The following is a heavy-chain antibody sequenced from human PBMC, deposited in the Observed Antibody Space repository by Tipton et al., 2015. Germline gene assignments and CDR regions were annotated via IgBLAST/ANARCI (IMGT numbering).Heavy chain of an antibody. CDR1: GGSFSDYY. Sequence: TLSLTCTVSGGSFSDYYWSLIRQSPGEGLEWIGYIYYSGSTNYNPSLRSRVAMSMDTSKNQFSLKLSSVIAADTAVYYCARASIIQGYYHDSSRYYLFNSWGQGTLVTVSS. CDR2: IYYSGST. V-gene: IGHV4-59*01. CDR3: ARASIIQGYYHDSSRYYLFNS. J-gene: IGHJ1*01. D-gene: IGHD3-22*01.